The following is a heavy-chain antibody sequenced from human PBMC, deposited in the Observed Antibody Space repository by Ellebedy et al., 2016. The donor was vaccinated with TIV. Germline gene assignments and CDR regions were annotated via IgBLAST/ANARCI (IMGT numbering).Heavy chain of an antibody. CDR1: GGTFSSYA. CDR2: IIPIFGTA. Sequence: AASVKVSCKASGGTFSSYAISWVRQAPGQGLEGMGGIIPIFGTANYAQKFQGRVTITADESTSTAYMELSSLRSEDTAVYYCAREMSYCSGGSCYPHYFDYWGQGTLVTVSS. J-gene: IGHJ4*02. V-gene: IGHV1-69*13. CDR3: AREMSYCSGGSCYPHYFDY. D-gene: IGHD2-15*01.